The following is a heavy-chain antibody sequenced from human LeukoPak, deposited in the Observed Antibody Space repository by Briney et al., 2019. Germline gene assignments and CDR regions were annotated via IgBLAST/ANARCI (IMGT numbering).Heavy chain of an antibody. CDR1: GFTFSSYT. Sequence: GGSLRLSCAASGFTFSSYTMNWVRRAPGKGLEWVSSISSSSSYIYYADSVKGRFTISRDNAENSLDLQMNSLRDEDTAVYYCARAGTRFDYWGQGTLVTVSS. D-gene: IGHD1-1*01. J-gene: IGHJ4*02. V-gene: IGHV3-21*01. CDR3: ARAGTRFDY. CDR2: ISSSSSYI.